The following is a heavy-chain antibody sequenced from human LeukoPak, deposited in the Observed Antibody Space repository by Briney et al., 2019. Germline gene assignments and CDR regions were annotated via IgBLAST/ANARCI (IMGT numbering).Heavy chain of an antibody. CDR3: ARDAPGNTALDY. CDR1: GFTFSIYW. CDR2: INSDGSST. Sequence: PGGSLRLSCAASGFTFSIYWRHWVRQPPGKGLVWVSRINSDGSSTSYADSVKGRFTISRDNAKNTLYLQMNSLRVEDTALYYCARDAPGNTALDYWGQGSLVTVSS. D-gene: IGHD5-18*01. V-gene: IGHV3-74*01. J-gene: IGHJ4*02.